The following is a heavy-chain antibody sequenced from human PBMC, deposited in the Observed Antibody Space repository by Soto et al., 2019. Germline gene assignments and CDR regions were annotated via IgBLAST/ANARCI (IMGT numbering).Heavy chain of an antibody. CDR1: GFTLSGSA. J-gene: IGHJ5*01. CDR2: IRSKSNNYAT. CDR3: TRPGWGSGGPPIDS. Sequence: EGSLRLSCAASGFTLSGSAVYWVRQASGKGLEWVGRIRSKSNNYATAYGASVKGRFSISRDDLKNTAYLQMNSLKTEDTAVDYCTRPGWGSGGPPIDSWG. D-gene: IGHD3-16*01. V-gene: IGHV3-73*01.